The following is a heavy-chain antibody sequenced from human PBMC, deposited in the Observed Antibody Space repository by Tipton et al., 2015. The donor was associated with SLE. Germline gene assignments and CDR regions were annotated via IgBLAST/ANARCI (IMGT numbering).Heavy chain of an antibody. J-gene: IGHJ4*02. CDR3: ARLPRWSGATNAYFDS. Sequence: TLSLTCTVYGGSFNDYYWSWIRQPPGKGLEWIGEINHRGSTNYNPSLNSRVTISVDASKNQVSLKLNSVTAADTAVYYCARLPRWSGATNAYFDSWGQGTLVTVSS. CDR1: GGSFNDYY. D-gene: IGHD1-1*01. V-gene: IGHV4-34*01. CDR2: INHRGST.